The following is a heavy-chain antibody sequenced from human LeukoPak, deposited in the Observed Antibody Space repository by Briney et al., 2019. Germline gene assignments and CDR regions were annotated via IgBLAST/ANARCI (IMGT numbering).Heavy chain of an antibody. CDR1: GFTFSSYS. D-gene: IGHD6-13*01. CDR2: ISSSSSYI. CDR3: ARSEGRAAAGNAKAYFDY. Sequence: GGSLRLSCAASGFTFSSYSMNWVRQAPGKGLEWVSSISSSSSYIYYADSVKGRFTISRDNAKNSLYLQMNSLRAEDTAVYYCARSEGRAAAGNAKAYFDYWGQGTLVTVSS. J-gene: IGHJ4*02. V-gene: IGHV3-21*01.